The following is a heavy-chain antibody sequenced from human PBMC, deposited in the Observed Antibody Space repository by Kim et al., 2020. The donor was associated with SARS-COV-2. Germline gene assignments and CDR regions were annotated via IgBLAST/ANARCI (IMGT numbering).Heavy chain of an antibody. J-gene: IGHJ6*02. Sequence: GGSLRLSCAASGFTFSSYAMNWVRQAPGKGLEYVSAISSNGGSTYYANSVKGRFTISRDNSKNTLYLQMGSRGAEAMDVYYCARRPAVLIMMTFGGVIGTYGMDVWGQGNTGTVS. D-gene: IGHD3-16*02. V-gene: IGHV3-64*01. CDR3: ARRPAVLIMMTFGGVIGTYGMDV. CDR2: ISSNGGST. CDR1: GFTFSSYA.